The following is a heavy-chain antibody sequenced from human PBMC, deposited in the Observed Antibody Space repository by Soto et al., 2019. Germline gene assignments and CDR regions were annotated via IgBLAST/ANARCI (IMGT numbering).Heavy chain of an antibody. J-gene: IGHJ4*02. Sequence: SETLSLTCTVSGGSISSYYWSWIRQPAGKGLEWIGRIYTSGSTNYNPSLKSRVTMSVDTSKNQFSLKLSSVTAADTAVYYCARGLAYYYDSSGYYPWYYFDYWGQGTLVTVS. V-gene: IGHV4-4*07. CDR2: IYTSGST. CDR3: ARGLAYYYDSSGYYPWYYFDY. D-gene: IGHD3-22*01. CDR1: GGSISSYY.